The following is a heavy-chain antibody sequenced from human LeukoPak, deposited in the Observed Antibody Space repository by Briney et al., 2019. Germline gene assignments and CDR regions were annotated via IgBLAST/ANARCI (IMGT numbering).Heavy chain of an antibody. CDR2: IYYSGST. CDR3: AALEGYYYDSSGPHYFDY. Sequence: LRLSCAASGFTFSSYGMHWIRQHPGKGLEWIGYIYYSGSTYYNPSLKSRVTISVDTSKNQFSLKLSSVTAADTAVYYCAALEGYYYDSSGPHYFDYWGQGTLVTVSS. J-gene: IGHJ4*02. D-gene: IGHD3-22*01. V-gene: IGHV4-31*02. CDR1: GFTFSSYG.